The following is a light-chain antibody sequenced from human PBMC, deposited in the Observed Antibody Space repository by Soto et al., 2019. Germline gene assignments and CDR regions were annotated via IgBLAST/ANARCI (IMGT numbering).Light chain of an antibody. J-gene: IGKJ4*01. V-gene: IGKV1-9*01. CDR1: QGISSF. CDR2: AAS. CDR3: EQLNSYPLT. Sequence: DIPLTQSPAFLSASVGDRVTITCRASQGISSFLAWYQQKPGKATKLLIYAASTLQSGVPSRFSGGGSGTEFTLTISSLQPEDFATYYCEQLNSYPLTFGGGTKVEIK.